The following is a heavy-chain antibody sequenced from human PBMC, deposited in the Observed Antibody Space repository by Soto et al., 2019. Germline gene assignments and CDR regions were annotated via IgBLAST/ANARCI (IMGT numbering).Heavy chain of an antibody. D-gene: IGHD3-16*01. CDR2: ISYDGSYK. CDR3: TKRNGGFDY. J-gene: IGHJ4*02. V-gene: IGHV3-30*18. Sequence: QVQLVESGGGVVQPGRSLRLSCAASGFTFSSYGMHWVRQAPGKGLEWVAVISYDGSYKYYADSVKGRFTISRDNSKNTLYLQMNSLRAEDTAVYYCTKRNGGFDYWGQGTLVTVSS. CDR1: GFTFSSYG.